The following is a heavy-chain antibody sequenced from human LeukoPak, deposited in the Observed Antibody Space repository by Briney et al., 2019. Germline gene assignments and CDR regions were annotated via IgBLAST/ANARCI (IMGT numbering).Heavy chain of an antibody. V-gene: IGHV3-49*03. CDR3: TRARVAVSPGRRYYYYGMDV. CDR1: GFTFGDYA. D-gene: IGHD5/OR15-5a*01. CDR2: NRSKAYGGTT. Sequence: GGPLRLSCTASGFTFGDYAMSWFRQAPGKGLEWVGFNRSKAYGGTTEYAASVKGRFTISRDDSKSIAYLQMNSLKTEDTAVYYCTRARVAVSPGRRYYYYGMDVWGQGTTVTVSS. J-gene: IGHJ6*02.